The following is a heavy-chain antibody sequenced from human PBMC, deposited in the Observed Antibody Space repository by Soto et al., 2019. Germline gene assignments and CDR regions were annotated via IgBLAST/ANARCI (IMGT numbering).Heavy chain of an antibody. D-gene: IGHD6-19*01. J-gene: IGHJ5*02. CDR1: SESLRGYY. CDR3: ARGLFSSGWYSYFDP. Sequence: QVQLQQWGAGLLRPSETLSLTCAVSSESLRGYYWTWIRQSPGRGLEWIGEISQSGFTNYNPSLESRVNTSVDTSKSQFSLHLTSVTAAHTAVYYCARGLFSSGWYSYFDPWGQGTPVTVSS. V-gene: IGHV4-34*01. CDR2: ISQSGFT.